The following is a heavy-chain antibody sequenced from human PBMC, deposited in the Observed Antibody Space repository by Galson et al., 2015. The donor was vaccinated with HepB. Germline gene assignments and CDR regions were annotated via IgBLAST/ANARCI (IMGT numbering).Heavy chain of an antibody. CDR2: INTYNGNT. J-gene: IGHJ4*02. V-gene: IGHV1-18*01. CDR3: ARDQSIAATGNINY. CDR1: GYTFTTYG. Sequence: SVKVSCKASGYTFTTYGINWVRQAPGQGLEWMGWINTYNGNTNYAQKFQGRVTMTTDTSTSTAYMELRSLRSDDTAVYYCARDQSIAATGNINYWGQGSLVTVSS. D-gene: IGHD6-13*01.